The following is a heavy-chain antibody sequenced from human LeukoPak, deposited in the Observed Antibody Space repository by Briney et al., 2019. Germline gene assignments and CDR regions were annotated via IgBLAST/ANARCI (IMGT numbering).Heavy chain of an antibody. D-gene: IGHD4-17*01. Sequence: ASVKVSCKASGYTFTGYHLHWVRQAPGQGLEWMGRINPDRGGTDYAQKFQGRVTMTGDTSIGTAYMELSRLRSDDTAIYYCASGTYGDYSLDFWGQGTPVTVSS. CDR3: ASGTYGDYSLDF. CDR1: GYTFTGYH. V-gene: IGHV1-2*06. J-gene: IGHJ4*02. CDR2: INPDRGGT.